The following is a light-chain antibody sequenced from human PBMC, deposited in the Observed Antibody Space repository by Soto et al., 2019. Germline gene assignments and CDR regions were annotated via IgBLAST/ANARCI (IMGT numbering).Light chain of an antibody. CDR2: AAS. V-gene: IGKV1-6*01. Sequence: IQMTQSPSSLSPSVGDRVTITCRASQCVRNDLGWYQQKPGKAPKLLIYAASSLLRGVPLRLSGSGSGTDFTLTINSLEPEYFATYYRLQYYAYPRTFGLATNMEIK. CDR3: LQYYAYPRT. J-gene: IGKJ1*01. CDR1: QCVRND.